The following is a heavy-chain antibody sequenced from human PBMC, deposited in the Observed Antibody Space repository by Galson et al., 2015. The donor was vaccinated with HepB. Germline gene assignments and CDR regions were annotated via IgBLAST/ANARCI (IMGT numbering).Heavy chain of an antibody. V-gene: IGHV3-7*01. CDR3: ARLAGITWFDP. Sequence: SLRLSCAASGFTFNSYWMSWVRQAPGKGLEWVATLNQDGSVRYYVDSVKGRVTISRDNAENSLYLQMNDLRGEDTAVYYCARLAGITWFDPWGQGTLVTVSS. CDR1: GFTFNSYW. D-gene: IGHD1-14*01. J-gene: IGHJ5*02. CDR2: LNQDGSVR.